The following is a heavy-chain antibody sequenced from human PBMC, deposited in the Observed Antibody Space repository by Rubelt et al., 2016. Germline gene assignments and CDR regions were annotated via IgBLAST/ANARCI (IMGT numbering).Heavy chain of an antibody. CDR2: IYYSGRT. J-gene: IGHJ3*02. CDR1: DGSIGSSS. CDR3: ARGGYGSQESVDEFDI. Sequence: LSLTCTVSDGSIGSSSWSWFRQPPGKGLEWIAYIYYSGRTKYNPSLKSRVTMSVDMSKNQFSLRLTSVTAADTAVYYCARGGYGSQESVDEFDIWGQGTMVTISS. D-gene: IGHD4-17*01. V-gene: IGHV4-59*08.